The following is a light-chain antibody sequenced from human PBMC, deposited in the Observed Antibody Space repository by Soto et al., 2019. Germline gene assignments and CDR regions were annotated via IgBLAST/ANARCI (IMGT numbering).Light chain of an antibody. Sequence: QSVLTQPASVSGSPGQSITITCTGTSSYIRGYNYVSWYQQHPGKAPKLMIYQVSNRPSGDSNRFSGSTSGNTASLTISGPQAVVEGDYYCSSYTFSCTYVFGTGTKVTV. V-gene: IGLV2-14*01. CDR1: SSYIRGYNY. CDR3: SSYTFSCTYV. J-gene: IGLJ1*01. CDR2: QVS.